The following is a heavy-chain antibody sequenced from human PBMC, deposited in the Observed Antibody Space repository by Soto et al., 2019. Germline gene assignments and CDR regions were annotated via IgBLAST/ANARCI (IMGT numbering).Heavy chain of an antibody. J-gene: IGHJ4*02. CDR1: AGSFRSNY. Sequence: SETLSLTCTVSAGSFRSNYWSWIRQSPGKGLEWIGYIYYSGSTDYTPSLNSRASISLDTANSQFFLKVKSVTAADTAVYYCARHVFNTGLPIGYRAPRTPVTGSS. D-gene: IGHD5-18*01. V-gene: IGHV4-59*08. CDR3: ARHVFNTGLPIGY. CDR2: IYYSGST.